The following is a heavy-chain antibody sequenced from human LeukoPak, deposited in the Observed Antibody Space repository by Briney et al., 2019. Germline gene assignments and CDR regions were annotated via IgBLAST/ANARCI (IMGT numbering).Heavy chain of an antibody. Sequence: EASVKVSCKASGGTFISYAISWVRQAPGQGLEWMGRIIPILGIANYAQKFQGRVTITADKSTSTAYMELSSLRSEDTAVYYCARARAGYCSSTSCYAGRSGNWFDPWGQGTLVTVSS. CDR1: GGTFISYA. D-gene: IGHD2-2*01. CDR3: ARARAGYCSSTSCYAGRSGNWFDP. J-gene: IGHJ5*02. CDR2: IIPILGIA. V-gene: IGHV1-69*04.